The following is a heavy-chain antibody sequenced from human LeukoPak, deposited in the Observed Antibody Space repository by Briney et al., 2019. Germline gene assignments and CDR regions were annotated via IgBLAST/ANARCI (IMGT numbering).Heavy chain of an antibody. J-gene: IGHJ6*02. CDR1: GYSFTSYW. D-gene: IGHD3-10*01. V-gene: IGHV5-51*01. Sequence: GESLKISCKGSGYSFTSYWIGWVRQMPGKGLEWMGIVYPGDSDTRYSPSFQGQVTISADKSISTAYLQWSSLKASDTAMYYCARGGSGSYYNYYYGMDVWGQGTTVTVSS. CDR2: VYPGDSDT. CDR3: ARGGSGSYYNYYYGMDV.